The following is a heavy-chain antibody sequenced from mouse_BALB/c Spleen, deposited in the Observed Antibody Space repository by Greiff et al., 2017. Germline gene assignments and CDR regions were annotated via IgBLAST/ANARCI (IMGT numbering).Heavy chain of an antibody. Sequence: QVQLQQPGAELVRPGASVKLSCKASGYTFTSYWINWVKQRPGQGLEWIGNIYPSDSYTNYNQKFKDKATLTVDKSSSTAYMQLSSPTSEDSAVYYCTRSGDLDYDYFDDWGQGTTLTGSS. CDR2: IYPSDSYT. CDR1: GYTFTSYW. D-gene: IGHD2-4*01. V-gene: IGHV1-69*02. J-gene: IGHJ2*01. CDR3: TRSGDLDYDYFDD.